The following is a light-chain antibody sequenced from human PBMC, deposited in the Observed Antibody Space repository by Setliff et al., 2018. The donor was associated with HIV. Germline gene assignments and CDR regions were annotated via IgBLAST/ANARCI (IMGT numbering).Light chain of an antibody. Sequence: QSALAQPASVSGSPGQSITISCTGTSSDVGGYNYVSWYQQHPGKAPKLMIYDVSDRPSGVSNRFSGSKSGNTASLTISGLQAEDEADYYCASYSNSISLYVFGTGTKVTV. CDR1: SSDVGGYNY. CDR3: ASYSNSISLYV. V-gene: IGLV2-14*03. J-gene: IGLJ1*01. CDR2: DVS.